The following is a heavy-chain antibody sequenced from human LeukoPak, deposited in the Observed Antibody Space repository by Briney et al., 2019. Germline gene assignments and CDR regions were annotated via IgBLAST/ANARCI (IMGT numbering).Heavy chain of an antibody. CDR1: GFTFSSYA. CDR3: ARDKDGVITRYFDY. D-gene: IGHD3-22*01. CDR2: ISYDGSNK. J-gene: IGHJ4*02. Sequence: GGSLRLSCAASGFTFSSYAMHWVRQAPRKGLEWVAVISYDGSNKYYADSVKGRFTISRDNSKNTLYLQMNSLRAEDTAVYYCARDKDGVITRYFDYWGQGTLVTVSS. V-gene: IGHV3-30-3*01.